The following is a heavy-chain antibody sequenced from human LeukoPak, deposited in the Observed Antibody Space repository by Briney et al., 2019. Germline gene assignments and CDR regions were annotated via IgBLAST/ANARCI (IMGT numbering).Heavy chain of an antibody. J-gene: IGHJ4*02. CDR1: GFTFSSSS. CDR2: ISSRSGYI. V-gene: IGHV3-21*01. CDR3: ASFDSSGWHYFDY. D-gene: IGHD6-19*01. Sequence: GGSLRLSCAASGFTFSSSSISGFRQAPGKGLDGFSSISSRSGYIYYGDSVKGRFTISRDNAKNSLYLQMNTLRAEDTAVYYCASFDSSGWHYFDYWGQGTLVTVSA.